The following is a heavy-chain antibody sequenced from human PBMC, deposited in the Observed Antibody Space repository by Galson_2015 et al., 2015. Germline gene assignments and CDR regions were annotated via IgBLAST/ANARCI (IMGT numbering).Heavy chain of an antibody. CDR3: ASTPLLGYCSSTSCYGLFDYDYMDV. CDR1: GGSISSYY. J-gene: IGHJ6*03. V-gene: IGHV4-59*01. CDR2: IYYNGNT. D-gene: IGHD2-2*01. Sequence: SETLSLTCTVSGGSISSYYWSWIRQPPGKGLEWIGYIYYNGNTNYNPSLKSRVTISEDTSKNQFSLKLSSVTAADTAVYYCASTPLLGYCSSTSCYGLFDYDYMDVWGKGTTVTVSS.